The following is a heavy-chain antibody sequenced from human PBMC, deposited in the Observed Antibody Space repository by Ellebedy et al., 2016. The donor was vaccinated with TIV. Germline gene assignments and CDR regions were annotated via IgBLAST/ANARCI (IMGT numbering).Heavy chain of an antibody. CDR3: AKDRTSGDGYWVFDS. J-gene: IGHJ4*02. CDR1: GFTFSPYA. Sequence: GESLKISCAASGFTFSPYAMAWVRQAPGKGLEWVSGLVGSGAEKYADYVKGRFTISRDNSKRTVDLQMRSVRAEDTAVYFCAKDRTSGDGYWVFDSWGQGTMVSVSS. CDR2: LVGSGA. V-gene: IGHV3-23*01. D-gene: IGHD2-21*02.